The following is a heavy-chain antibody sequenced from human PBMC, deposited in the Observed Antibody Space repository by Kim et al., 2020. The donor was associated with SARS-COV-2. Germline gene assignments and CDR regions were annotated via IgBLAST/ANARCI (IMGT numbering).Heavy chain of an antibody. J-gene: IGHJ5*02. CDR2: ISYDGSNQ. V-gene: IGHV3-30*18. Sequence: GGSLRLSCAASGLTFSRYGMHWVRQAPGMGLEWVADISYDGSNQYYADSVKGRFTISRDNSKNILYLQMNSLTTEDTAVYFCAKATIALVQAGKMWVDPWGQGTLVTVSS. D-gene: IGHD2-2*01. CDR1: GLTFSRYG. CDR3: AKATIALVQAGKMWVDP.